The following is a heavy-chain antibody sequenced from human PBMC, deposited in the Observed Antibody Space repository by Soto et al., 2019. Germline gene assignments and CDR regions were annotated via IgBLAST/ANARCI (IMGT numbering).Heavy chain of an antibody. CDR1: GFTFSSYA. D-gene: IGHD3-22*01. CDR2: ISGSGGST. J-gene: IGHJ4*02. CDR3: AKDTLEDYYDSSGYYRY. Sequence: GWSLRLSCAASGFTFSSYAMSWVRQAPGKGLEWVSAISGSGGSTYYADSVKGRFTISRDNSKNTLYLQMNSLRAEDTAVYYCAKDTLEDYYDSSGYYRYWGQGTLVTVSS. V-gene: IGHV3-23*01.